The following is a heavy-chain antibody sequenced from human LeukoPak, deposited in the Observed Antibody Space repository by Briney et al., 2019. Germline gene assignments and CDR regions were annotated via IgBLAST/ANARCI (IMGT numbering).Heavy chain of an antibody. J-gene: IGHJ3*02. D-gene: IGHD2-2*01. Sequence: GGSLRLSCAASGLTFSRFTMNWVRQAPGKGLEWVSSISLSSSYIYYADSVKGRFTISRDNTKNSLYLQMNSLRAEDTAVYYCARGLGEGSFQLISTGAFDMWGQGTMATVSS. CDR2: ISLSSSYI. CDR1: GLTFSRFT. V-gene: IGHV3-21*01. CDR3: ARGLGEGSFQLISTGAFDM.